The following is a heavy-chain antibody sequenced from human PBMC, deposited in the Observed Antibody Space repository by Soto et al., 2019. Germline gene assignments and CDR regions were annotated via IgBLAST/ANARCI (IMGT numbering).Heavy chain of an antibody. J-gene: IGHJ5*02. CDR2: TYYRSKWYN. CDR1: GGSICSKRAA. V-gene: IGHV6-1*01. CDR3: ARARLMWAAAGGWVDL. Sequence: SQTLSLTGTISGGSICSKRAAGDWIRQSPSRGLEWLGRTYYRSKWYNDYAVSVKSRITINPDTSKNQFSLQLNSVTPEDTAVYYFARARLMWAAAGGWVDLLVQGTLVTVS. D-gene: IGHD6-13*01.